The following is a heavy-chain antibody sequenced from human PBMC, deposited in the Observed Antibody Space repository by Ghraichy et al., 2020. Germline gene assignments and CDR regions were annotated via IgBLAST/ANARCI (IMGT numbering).Heavy chain of an antibody. Sequence: SETLSLTCTVSGGSISSSSYYWGWIRQPPGKGLEWIGSIYYSGSTYYNPSLKSRVTIYVDTSKNQFSLKLSSVTAADTAVYYCARLVVVVAAPRYYFDYWGQGTLVTVSS. CDR1: GGSISSSSYY. J-gene: IGHJ4*02. CDR2: IYYSGST. CDR3: ARLVVVVAAPRYYFDY. D-gene: IGHD2-15*01. V-gene: IGHV4-39*01.